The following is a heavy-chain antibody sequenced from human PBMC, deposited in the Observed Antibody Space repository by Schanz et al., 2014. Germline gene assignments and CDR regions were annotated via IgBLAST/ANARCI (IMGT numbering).Heavy chain of an antibody. CDR1: GYIFINSG. D-gene: IGHD3-3*01. V-gene: IGHV1-8*02. CDR3: ARALKGKVAIFGVIAAQNYYYMDV. J-gene: IGHJ6*03. CDR2: MNPKTGST. Sequence: QIQLVQSGPEVKKPGATVKVSCKASGYIFINSGISWVRQAPGQGLEWMGWMNPKTGSTDHAQKFQGRVSMTWDTSTSAAYLDLSRLRSEDTGVYYCARALKGKVAIFGVIAAQNYYYMDVWGKGTTVTVSS.